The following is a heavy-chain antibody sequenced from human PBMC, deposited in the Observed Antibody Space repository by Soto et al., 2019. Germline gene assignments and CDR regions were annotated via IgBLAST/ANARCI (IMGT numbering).Heavy chain of an antibody. V-gene: IGHV3-30-3*01. D-gene: IGHD3-10*01. CDR2: ISYDGSNK. CDR3: AREEEGSGSYYYPLYYYYYGMGV. Sequence: GGSLRLSCAASGFTFSSYAMHWVRQAPGKGLEWVAVISYDGSNKYYADSVKGRFTISRDNSKNTLYLQMNSLRAEDTAVYYCAREEEGSGSYYYPLYYYYYGMGVWGQGTTVTVS. J-gene: IGHJ6*02. CDR1: GFTFSSYA.